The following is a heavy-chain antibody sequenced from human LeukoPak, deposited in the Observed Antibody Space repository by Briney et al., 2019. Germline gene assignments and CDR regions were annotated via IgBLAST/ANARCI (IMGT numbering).Heavy chain of an antibody. Sequence: PGGSLRLSCAASGFTFTSYAMSSVSQAPGKGLEWVSRMGGSGGTTSYADSVKGRFTISRDKSKNTLYLEMNSLRAEDTAVYYCAKDARSSWKDFFDYWGQGTLVTV. CDR1: GFTFTSYA. V-gene: IGHV3-23*01. CDR2: MGGSGGTT. J-gene: IGHJ4*02. CDR3: AKDARSSWKDFFDY. D-gene: IGHD6-13*01.